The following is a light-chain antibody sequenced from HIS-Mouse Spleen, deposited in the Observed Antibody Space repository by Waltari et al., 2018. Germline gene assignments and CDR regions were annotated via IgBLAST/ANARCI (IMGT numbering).Light chain of an antibody. CDR2: EDS. J-gene: IGLJ2*01. V-gene: IGLV3-10*01. Sequence: SYELTQPASVSVSPGQTARTPCSGDALPKKFAYWYQQKSGQAPELVIYEDSKRPSGIPERFSGSSSGTMATLTISGAQVEDEADYYCYSTDSSGNHRVFGGGTKLTVL. CDR3: YSTDSSGNHRV. CDR1: ALPKKF.